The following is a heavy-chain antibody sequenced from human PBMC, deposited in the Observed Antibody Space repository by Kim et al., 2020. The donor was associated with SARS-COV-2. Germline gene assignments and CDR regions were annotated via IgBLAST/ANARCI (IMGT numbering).Heavy chain of an antibody. CDR3: ARYSLGVVATINGFDP. J-gene: IGHJ5*02. Sequence: GGSLRLSCAASGFTFSSYWMSWVRQAPGKGLEWVANIKQDGSEKYYVDSVKGRFTISRDNAKNSLYLQMNSLRAEDTAVYYCARYSLGVVATINGFDPWGQGTLVTVSS. V-gene: IGHV3-7*01. D-gene: IGHD5-12*01. CDR1: GFTFSSYW. CDR2: IKQDGSEK.